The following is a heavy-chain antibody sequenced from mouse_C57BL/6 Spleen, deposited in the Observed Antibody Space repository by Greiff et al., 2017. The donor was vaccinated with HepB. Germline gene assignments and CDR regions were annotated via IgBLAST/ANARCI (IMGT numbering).Heavy chain of an antibody. Sequence: VKLMESGAELARPGASVKLSCKASGYTFTSYGISWVKQRTGQGLEWIGEIYPRSGNTYYNEKFKGKATLTADKSSSTAYMELRSLTSEDSAVYFCARSRYYYGSSLYWYFDVWGTGTTVTVSS. J-gene: IGHJ1*03. D-gene: IGHD1-1*01. CDR1: GYTFTSYG. V-gene: IGHV1-81*01. CDR3: ARSRYYYGSSLYWYFDV. CDR2: IYPRSGNT.